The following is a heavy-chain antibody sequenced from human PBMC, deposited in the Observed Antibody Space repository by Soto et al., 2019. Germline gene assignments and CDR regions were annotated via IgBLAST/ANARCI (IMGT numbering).Heavy chain of an antibody. D-gene: IGHD6-19*01. J-gene: IGHJ6*02. CDR3: ARAVAGTPFYYYGMDV. Sequence: EVQLVESGGGLVQPGGSLRLSCAASGFTFSSYWMSWVRQAPGKGLEWVANIKQDGSEKYYVDSVKGRFTISRDNAKNSLYLQMNSLRAKDTAVYYCARAVAGTPFYYYGMDVWGQGTTVTVSS. CDR2: IKQDGSEK. V-gene: IGHV3-7*01. CDR1: GFTFSSYW.